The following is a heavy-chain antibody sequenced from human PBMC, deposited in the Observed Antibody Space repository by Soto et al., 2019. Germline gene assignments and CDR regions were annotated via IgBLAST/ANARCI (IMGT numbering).Heavy chain of an antibody. J-gene: IGHJ4*02. CDR1: GYTLTELS. V-gene: IGHV1-24*01. D-gene: IGHD6-13*01. Sequence: ASVKVSCKVSGYTLTELSMHWVRQAPGKVLEWMGGFDPEDGETIYAQKFQGRVTMTEDTSTDTAYMELSSLRSEDTAVYYCATEYSSSWYGMASYFDYWGQGTLVTVSS. CDR2: FDPEDGET. CDR3: ATEYSSSWYGMASYFDY.